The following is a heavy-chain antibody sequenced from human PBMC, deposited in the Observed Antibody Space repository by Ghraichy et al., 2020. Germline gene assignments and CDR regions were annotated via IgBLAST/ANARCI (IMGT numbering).Heavy chain of an antibody. D-gene: IGHD1-26*01. V-gene: IGHV3-30*18. CDR2: ISYDGSNK. J-gene: IGHJ4*02. CDR3: AKDPIKTPIVGATTLVPYYFDY. CDR1: GFTFSSYG. Sequence: GGSLRLSCAASGFTFSSYGMHWVRQAPGKGLEWVAVISYDGSNKYYADSVKGRFTISRDNSKNTLYLQMNSLRAEDTAVYYCAKDPIKTPIVGATTLVPYYFDYWGQGTLVTVSS.